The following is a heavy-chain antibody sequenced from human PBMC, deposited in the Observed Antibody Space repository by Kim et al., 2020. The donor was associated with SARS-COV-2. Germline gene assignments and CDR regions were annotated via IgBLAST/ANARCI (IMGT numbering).Heavy chain of an antibody. J-gene: IGHJ4*02. CDR2: IYYSGST. Sequence: SETLSLTCTVSGGSISSGDYYWSWIRQPPGKGLEWIGYIYYSGSTYYNPSLKSRVTISVDTSKNQFSLKLSSVTAADTAVYYCARGVRDSSSGFDYWGQGTLVTVSS. D-gene: IGHD6-6*01. CDR3: ARGVRDSSSGFDY. V-gene: IGHV4-30-4*01. CDR1: GGSISSGDYY.